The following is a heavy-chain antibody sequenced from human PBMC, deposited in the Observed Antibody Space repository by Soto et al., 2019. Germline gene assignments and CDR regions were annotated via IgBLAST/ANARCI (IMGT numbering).Heavy chain of an antibody. CDR3: ARDSTMSPIMDYDSSGYDY. CDR2: INAGNGNT. D-gene: IGHD3-22*01. J-gene: IGHJ4*02. V-gene: IGHV1-3*01. CDR1: GYTFTSYA. Sequence: GASVKVSCKASGYTFTSYAMHWVRQAPGQRLEWMGWINAGNGNTKYSQKFQGRVTITRDTSASTAYMELSSLRSEDTAVYYCARDSTMSPIMDYDSSGYDYWGQGTLVTVSS.